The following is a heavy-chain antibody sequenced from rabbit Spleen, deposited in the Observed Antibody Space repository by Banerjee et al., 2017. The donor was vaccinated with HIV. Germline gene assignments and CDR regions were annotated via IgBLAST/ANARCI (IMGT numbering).Heavy chain of an antibody. V-gene: IGHV1S45*01. D-gene: IGHD4-1*01. J-gene: IGHJ4*01. CDR1: GIDFTNYY. Sequence: QEQLTETGGGLVQPGGSLTLSCKASGIDFTNYYITWVRQAPGKGLEWIGIIYAARGTTDYASWVNGRFTISRTSSTTVTLQMTSLAAADTATYFCARDLAGAIGWNFYLWGQGTLVTVS. CDR2: IYAARGTT. CDR3: ARDLAGAIGWNFYL.